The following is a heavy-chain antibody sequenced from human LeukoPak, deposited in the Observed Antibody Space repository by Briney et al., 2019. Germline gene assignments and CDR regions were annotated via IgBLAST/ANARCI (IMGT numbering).Heavy chain of an antibody. CDR1: GGTISPNY. Sequence: SETLSLTCTVSGGTISPNYWSWIRQPPGKGLEWIGYIYYSGSTNYNPSLKNRVTISVDTSKNQLSLKVNSVTAADTAVYYCARGGSWFDPWGQGTLVTVSS. CDR3: ARGGSWFDP. D-gene: IGHD2-15*01. J-gene: IGHJ5*02. V-gene: IGHV4-59*01. CDR2: IYYSGST.